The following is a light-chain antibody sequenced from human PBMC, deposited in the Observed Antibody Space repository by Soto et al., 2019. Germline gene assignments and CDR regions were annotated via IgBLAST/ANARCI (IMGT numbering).Light chain of an antibody. CDR1: QTIFRW. Sequence: DIQMTQSPSTLSASVGDRVTITCRARQTIFRWLAWYQQRPGKAPNLLISDASYLHSGVPSRFSGSGSGAEVALTIGRLQRDDFATYYYQQYNSYPWTFGQGTKVEF. CDR3: QQYNSYPWT. V-gene: IGKV1-5*01. J-gene: IGKJ1*01. CDR2: DAS.